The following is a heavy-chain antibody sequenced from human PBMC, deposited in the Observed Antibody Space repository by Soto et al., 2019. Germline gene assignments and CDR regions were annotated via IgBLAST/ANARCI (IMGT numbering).Heavy chain of an antibody. D-gene: IGHD4-4*01. CDR3: TTDSYITVTPVRLDY. J-gene: IGHJ4*01. Sequence: GRPLRLPKAASGFTFANAWISWVRKAPGKGLEWVGRVKSKTHGGTTDFAASVKGRFAISRDDSISMAFMRMNSLKIEDTAVYYCTTDSYITVTPVRLDYWGHGTLVTVSS. V-gene: IGHV3-15*07. CDR2: VKSKTHGGTT. CDR1: GFTFANAW.